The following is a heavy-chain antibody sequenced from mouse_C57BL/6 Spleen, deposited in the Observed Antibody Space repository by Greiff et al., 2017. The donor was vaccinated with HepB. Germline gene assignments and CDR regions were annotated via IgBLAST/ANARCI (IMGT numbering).Heavy chain of an antibody. D-gene: IGHD2-5*01. J-gene: IGHJ4*01. CDR2: IYPGGGYT. CDR3: ARRLLYSNYGDYAMDY. V-gene: IGHV1-63*01. CDR1: GYTFTNYW. Sequence: VQLQQSGAELVRPGTSVKMSCKASGYTFTNYWIGWAKQRPGHGLEWIGDIYPGGGYTNYNEKFKGKATLTADKSSSTAYMQFSSLTSEDSAIYYWARRLLYSNYGDYAMDYWGQGTSVTVSS.